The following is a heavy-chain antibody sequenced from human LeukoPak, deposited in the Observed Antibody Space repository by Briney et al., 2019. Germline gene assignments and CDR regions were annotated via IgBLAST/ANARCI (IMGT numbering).Heavy chain of an antibody. CDR2: IYYSKST. Sequence: SETLSLTCTVSGGSISSYYWSWIRQPPGKGLEWIGYIYYSKSTNYNPSLKSRVTISVDTSKNQFSLKLSSVTAADTAVYYCARAMRSSWSHDAFDIWGQGTMVTVSS. CDR3: ARAMRSSWSHDAFDI. V-gene: IGHV4-59*01. D-gene: IGHD6-13*01. J-gene: IGHJ3*02. CDR1: GGSISSYY.